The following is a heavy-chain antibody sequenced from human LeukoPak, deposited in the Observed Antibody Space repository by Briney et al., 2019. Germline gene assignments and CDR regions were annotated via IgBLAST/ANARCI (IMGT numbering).Heavy chain of an antibody. Sequence: GGSLRLSCAASGFTFSSYAMKWVRQAPGKGLEWVSVIIASGGSTYYADSVKGRFTISRDNSKNTLYLQMNSLRAEDTAVYYCAKDQAWLRFDYWGQGTLVTVSS. J-gene: IGHJ4*02. CDR2: IIASGGST. D-gene: IGHD5-12*01. CDR1: GFTFSSYA. V-gene: IGHV3-23*01. CDR3: AKDQAWLRFDY.